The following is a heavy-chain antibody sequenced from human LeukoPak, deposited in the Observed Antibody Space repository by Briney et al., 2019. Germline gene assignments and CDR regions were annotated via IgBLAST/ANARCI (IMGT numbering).Heavy chain of an antibody. CDR3: TTYRYNYGSTGYSYFDF. D-gene: IGHD5-18*01. Sequence: PGGSRTLSCAASGLTFANAWMSWVRQAPGKGLEWVARIISKTSGGTTDYAAPVKGRFNISRDDSKTTLYLQMNSLKTEDTAVYYCTTYRYNYGSTGYSYFDFWGRGTVVTVSS. V-gene: IGHV3-15*01. J-gene: IGHJ4*02. CDR1: GLTFANAW. CDR2: IISKTSGGTT.